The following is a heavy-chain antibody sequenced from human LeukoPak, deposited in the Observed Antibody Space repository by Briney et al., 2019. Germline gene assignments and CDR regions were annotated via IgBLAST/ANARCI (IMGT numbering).Heavy chain of an antibody. CDR3: ARGDDFSGDH. J-gene: IGHJ4*02. CDR2: IHPEENEK. CDR1: GFTFSNFW. Sequence: TGGSLRLACAVSGFTFSNFWISWVRQAPGRGREWVSNIHPEENEKNHVECVKGRFIISRDKAKTLLSLQMNRLRVEDTAVYYCARGDDFSGDHWGQGTLVTVSS. V-gene: IGHV3-7*04. D-gene: IGHD1-1*01.